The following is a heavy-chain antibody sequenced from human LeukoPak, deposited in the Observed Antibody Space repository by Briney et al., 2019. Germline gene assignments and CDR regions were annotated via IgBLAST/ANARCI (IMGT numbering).Heavy chain of an antibody. Sequence: ASVKVSCKASGYTFTSYDINWVRQATGQGLEWMGWMNPNSGNTGYAQKFQGRVTMTRNTSISTAYMELSSLRSEDTAVYYCATWVRSSYDFDYWGQGTLVTVSS. V-gene: IGHV1-8*01. CDR1: GYTFTSYD. CDR3: ATWVRSSYDFDY. D-gene: IGHD5-18*01. J-gene: IGHJ4*02. CDR2: MNPNSGNT.